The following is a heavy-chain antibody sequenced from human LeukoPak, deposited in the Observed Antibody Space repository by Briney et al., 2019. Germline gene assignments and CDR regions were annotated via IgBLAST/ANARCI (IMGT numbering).Heavy chain of an antibody. D-gene: IGHD5-12*01. CDR3: ARENVDIVATIRVYYFDY. J-gene: IGHJ4*02. V-gene: IGHV4-34*01. Sequence: PSETLSLTCAVYGGSFSGYYWSWIRQPPGKGLEWIGEINHSGSTNYNPSLKSRVTISVDTSKNQFSLKLSSVTAADTAVYYCARENVDIVATIRVYYFDYWGRGTLVTVSS. CDR1: GGSFSGYY. CDR2: INHSGST.